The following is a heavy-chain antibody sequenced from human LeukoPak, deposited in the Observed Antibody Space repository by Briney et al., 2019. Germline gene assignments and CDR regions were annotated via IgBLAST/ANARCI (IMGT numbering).Heavy chain of an antibody. V-gene: IGHV1-2*02. Sequence: GASVKVSCKASGYTFTGYYMHWVRQATGQGLEWMGWINPNSGGTNYAQKFQGRVTMTRDTSISTAYMELSRLRSDDTAVYYCARDRCSGGSCYSGYYGMDVWGRGTTVTVSS. J-gene: IGHJ6*02. CDR3: ARDRCSGGSCYSGYYGMDV. CDR2: INPNSGGT. D-gene: IGHD2-15*01. CDR1: GYTFTGYY.